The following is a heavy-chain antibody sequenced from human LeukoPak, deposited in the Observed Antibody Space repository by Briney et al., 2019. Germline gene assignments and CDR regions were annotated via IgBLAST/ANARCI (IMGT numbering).Heavy chain of an antibody. CDR1: GFTFSSYW. J-gene: IGHJ6*03. CDR3: ARDRDIVGYMDV. V-gene: IGHV3-74*01. D-gene: IGHD2-15*01. CDR2: INSDGSST. Sequence: QPGESLRLSCAASGFTFSSYWMHWVRQAPGKGLVWVSRINSDGSSTSYADSVKGRFTISRDDAKNTLYLQMNSLRAEDTAVYYCARDRDIVGYMDVWGKGTTVTVSS.